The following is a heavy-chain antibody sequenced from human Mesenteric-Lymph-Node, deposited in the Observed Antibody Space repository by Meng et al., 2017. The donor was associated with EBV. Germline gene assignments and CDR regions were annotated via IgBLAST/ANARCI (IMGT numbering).Heavy chain of an antibody. D-gene: IGHD3-22*01. Sequence: QGQLEDSGSCLVKPSGTLSLNCSASGGHSSSTHWWGWVRQPPGKGLEWIGEIYHSGSTNYNPSLKSRVTISLDKSKNQFSLKLSSVTAADTAVYYCVRVDYYDSSSLFDPWGQGTLVTVSS. CDR2: IYHSGST. CDR3: VRVDYYDSSSLFDP. J-gene: IGHJ5*02. V-gene: IGHV4-4*02. CDR1: GGHSSSTHW.